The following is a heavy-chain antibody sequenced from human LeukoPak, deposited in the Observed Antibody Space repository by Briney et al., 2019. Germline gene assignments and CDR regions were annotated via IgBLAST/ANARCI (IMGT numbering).Heavy chain of an antibody. CDR1: GFTFSSYS. D-gene: IGHD2-2*02. CDR3: AREGGYCSTTNCYTFDH. Sequence: PGGSLRLSCAASGFTFSSYSMNWVRQAPGKGLEWVSSISSSSSYIYYADSVKGRFTISRDNAKNSLYLQMNSLRAEDTAMYYCAREGGYCSTTNCYTFDHWGQGTLVTVSS. CDR2: ISSSSSYI. V-gene: IGHV3-21*01. J-gene: IGHJ4*02.